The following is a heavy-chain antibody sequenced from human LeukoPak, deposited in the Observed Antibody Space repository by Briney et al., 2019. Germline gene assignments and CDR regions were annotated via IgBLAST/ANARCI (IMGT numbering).Heavy chain of an antibody. D-gene: IGHD6-19*01. CDR2: INPNSGGT. V-gene: IGHV1-2*02. CDR3: ARARIAVAGRGFSY. CDR1: GYTLTGYY. J-gene: IGHJ4*02. Sequence: GASVKVSCKASGYTLTGYYMHWVRQAPGQGLEWMGWINPNSGGTNYAQKFQGRVTMTRDTSISTAYMELSRLRSDDTAVYYCARARIAVAGRGFSYWGQGTLVTVSS.